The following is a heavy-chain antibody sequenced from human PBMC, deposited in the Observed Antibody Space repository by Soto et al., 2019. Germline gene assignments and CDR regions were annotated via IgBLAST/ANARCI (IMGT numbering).Heavy chain of an antibody. J-gene: IGHJ3*02. CDR2: IRSKAYGGTT. D-gene: IGHD3-22*01. V-gene: IGHV3-49*04. Sequence: LRLSCTASGFTFGDYAMSWVRQAPGKGLEWVGFIRSKAYGGTTEYAASVKGRFTISRDDSKSIAYLQMNSLKTEDTAVYYCTRDPYYDSSGYYYFLGDAFDIWGQGTMVTV. CDR3: TRDPYYDSSGYYYFLGDAFDI. CDR1: GFTFGDYA.